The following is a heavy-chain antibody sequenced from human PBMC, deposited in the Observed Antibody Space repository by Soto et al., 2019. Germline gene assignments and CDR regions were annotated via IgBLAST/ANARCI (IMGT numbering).Heavy chain of an antibody. J-gene: IGHJ4*02. V-gene: IGHV3-23*01. D-gene: IGHD2-2*01. CDR3: AKRSLTPAAMKSPFDY. Sequence: EVQLLESGGGLVQPGGSLRLSCAASGFTFSNYAMSWVRQAPGKGLEWVSTISGGGDSTYYADSVKGRFTISRDNSKNTLYLQGNSLRAENTAAYYCAKRSLTPAAMKSPFDYWGQGTLVTVSS. CDR2: ISGGGDST. CDR1: GFTFSNYA.